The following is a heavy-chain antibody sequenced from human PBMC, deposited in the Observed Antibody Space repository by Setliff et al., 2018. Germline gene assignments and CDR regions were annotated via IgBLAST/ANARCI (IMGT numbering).Heavy chain of an antibody. CDR1: GGSISSYY. Sequence: SETLSLTCTVSGGSISSYYWSWIRQPPWKGLEWIGYIYTSGSTNYNPSLKSRVTISVDTSKNQFSLKLSSVTAADTAVYYCARSRGYKHDSSGYYYDHYYYYYMDVWGKGTPVTVSS. CDR2: IYTSGST. V-gene: IGHV4-4*08. D-gene: IGHD3-22*01. J-gene: IGHJ6*03. CDR3: ARSRGYKHDSSGYYYDHYYYYYMDV.